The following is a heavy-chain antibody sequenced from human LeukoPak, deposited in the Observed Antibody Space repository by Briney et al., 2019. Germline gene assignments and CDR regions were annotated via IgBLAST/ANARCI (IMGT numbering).Heavy chain of an antibody. CDR2: ISGSGGST. CDR1: GFTFDDYG. J-gene: IGHJ2*01. V-gene: IGHV3-23*01. Sequence: GGSLRLSCAASGFTFDDYGMSWVRQAPGKGLEWVSAISGSGGSTYYADSVKGRFTISRDNSKNTLYLQMNSLRAEDTAVYYCAKDKIPEGIAVASYPRVDWYFDLWGRGTLVTVSS. CDR3: AKDKIPEGIAVASYPRVDWYFDL. D-gene: IGHD6-19*01.